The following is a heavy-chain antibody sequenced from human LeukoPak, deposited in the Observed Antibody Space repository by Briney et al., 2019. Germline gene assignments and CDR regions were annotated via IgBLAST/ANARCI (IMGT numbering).Heavy chain of an antibody. CDR2: IKQDGSEK. V-gene: IGHV3-7*01. J-gene: IGHJ4*02. CDR3: ARVQDDFCSGKADC. Sequence: PGGSLRLSCAASGFTFSSYWMSWVRQAPGKGLEWVANIKQDGSEKYYVDSVKGRFTISRDNAKNSLYLQMNSLRAEDTAVYYCARVQDDFCSGKADCWGQGTLVTVSS. CDR1: GFTFSSYW. D-gene: IGHD3-3*01.